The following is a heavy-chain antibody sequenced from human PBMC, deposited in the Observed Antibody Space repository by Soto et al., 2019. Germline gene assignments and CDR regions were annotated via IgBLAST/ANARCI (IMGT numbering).Heavy chain of an antibody. CDR2: MNPNSAHT. D-gene: IGHD3-10*01. J-gene: IGHJ6*03. CDR1: GYSFTSYD. CDR3: ARGEFTDPHMDV. Sequence: QVQLVQSGAEVKKPGASLKVSCKASGYSFTSYDMNWVRQVPGQGPEWMGWMNPNSAHTGYAQKFQGRITMSRDMSTRTVYKELSSLTSGDTAVDFYARGEFTDPHMDVCGTGTTITVSS. V-gene: IGHV1-8*01.